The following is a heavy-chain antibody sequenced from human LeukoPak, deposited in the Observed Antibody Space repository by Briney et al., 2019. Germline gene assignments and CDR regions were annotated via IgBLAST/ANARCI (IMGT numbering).Heavy chain of an antibody. Sequence: GGSLRLSCAASGFTFSSTSMSWVRQAPGKGLEWVAVTVGGGDGTYYADSVKGRFTISRDNSKNTLSLQMSSLRAEDTAMYYCATAPHGMDVWGQGTTVTVSS. V-gene: IGHV3-23*01. CDR2: TVGGGDGT. CDR1: GFTFSSTS. CDR3: ATAPHGMDV. J-gene: IGHJ6*02.